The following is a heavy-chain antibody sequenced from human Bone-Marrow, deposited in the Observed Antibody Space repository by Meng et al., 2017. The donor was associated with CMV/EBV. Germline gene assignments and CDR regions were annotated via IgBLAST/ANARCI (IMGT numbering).Heavy chain of an antibody. V-gene: IGHV3-48*03. J-gene: IGHJ6*02. CDR2: ISSSGKNI. D-gene: IGHD1-7*01. CDR1: GFTFSSYE. Sequence: GESLKISCAASGFTFSSYEMNWVRQAPGKGLEWVSYISSSGKNIYYADSVKGRCTISRGNDKNLVYLQRNSLRAEETALYYCAISTGNTNFCYYGVDVWGQGTTVTVSS. CDR3: AISTGNTNFCYYGVDV.